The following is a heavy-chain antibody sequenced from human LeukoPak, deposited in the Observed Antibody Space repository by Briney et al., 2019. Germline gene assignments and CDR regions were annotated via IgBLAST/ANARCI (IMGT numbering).Heavy chain of an antibody. J-gene: IGHJ4*02. CDR1: GGSFSGYY. CDR2: INHSGST. D-gene: IGHD5-24*01. CDR3: ASGAQLRYLLY. V-gene: IGHV4-34*01. Sequence: PSETLSLTCAVYGGSFSGYYWSWIRQPPGRGLEWIGEINHSGSTNYNPSLKSRATISVDTSKNQFSLKLSSVTAADTAVYYCASGAQLRYLLYWGQGTLVTVSS.